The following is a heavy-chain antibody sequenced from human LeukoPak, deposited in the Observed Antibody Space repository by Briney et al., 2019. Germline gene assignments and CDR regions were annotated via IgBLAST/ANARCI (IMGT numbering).Heavy chain of an antibody. CDR3: ARGRRLGILTG. V-gene: IGHV4-34*01. CDR2: INHSGST. CDR1: GGSFSGYY. J-gene: IGHJ4*02. Sequence: SETLSLTCAVYGGSFSGYYWSWIRQPPGKGLEWIGEINHSGSTNYNPSLKSRVTISVDTSKNQFSLKLSSVTAADTAVYYCARGRRLGILTGWGQGTLVTVSS. D-gene: IGHD3-9*01.